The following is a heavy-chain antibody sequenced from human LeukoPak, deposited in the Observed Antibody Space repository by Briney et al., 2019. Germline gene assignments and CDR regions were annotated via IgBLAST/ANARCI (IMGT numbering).Heavy chain of an antibody. Sequence: GASVKVSCKASGYTFSGYYMQCVRQAPGQALEWMGWITPDSGGTDYADKFQGRVTMTRDTSISTVYLELTRLISEDTAVYFCTGGFRTGDMTIFAYWGQGTLVTVSS. CDR2: ITPDSGGT. V-gene: IGHV1-2*02. D-gene: IGHD3-3*01. CDR3: TGGFRTGDMTIFAY. CDR1: GYTFSGYY. J-gene: IGHJ4*02.